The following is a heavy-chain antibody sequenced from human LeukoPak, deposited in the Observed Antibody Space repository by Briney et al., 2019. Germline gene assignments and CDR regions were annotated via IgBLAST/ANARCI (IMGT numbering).Heavy chain of an antibody. J-gene: IGHJ3*02. CDR2: INHSGST. CDR3: ARGLRFGFGEFSIDAFDI. D-gene: IGHD3-10*01. CDR1: GGSFSGYY. V-gene: IGHV4-34*01. Sequence: SETLSLTCAVYGGSFSGYYWSWIRQPPGKGLEWIGEINHSGSTNYNPSLKSRVTISVGTSKNQFSLKLSSVSAADTAVYYCARGLRFGFGEFSIDAFDIWGQGTMVTVSS.